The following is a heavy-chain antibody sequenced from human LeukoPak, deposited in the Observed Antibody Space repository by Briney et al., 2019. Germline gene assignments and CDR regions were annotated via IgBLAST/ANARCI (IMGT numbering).Heavy chain of an antibody. CDR3: AKDLPDYGDYEGAFDI. CDR2: ISTTSSTI. Sequence: GGSLRLSCAASGFTFSGCSMNWVRQAPGRGLEWLSYISTTSSTIYYADSAKGRFTISRDNSKNTLYLQMNSLRAEDTAVYYCAKDLPDYGDYEGAFDIWGQGTMVTVSS. V-gene: IGHV3-48*01. D-gene: IGHD4-17*01. CDR1: GFTFSGCS. J-gene: IGHJ3*02.